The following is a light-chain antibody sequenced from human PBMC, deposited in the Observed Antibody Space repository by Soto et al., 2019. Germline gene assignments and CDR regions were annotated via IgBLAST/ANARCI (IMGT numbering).Light chain of an antibody. V-gene: IGKV1-39*01. CDR3: PQSYSTPYT. J-gene: IGKJ2*01. Sequence: DIQMTQSPSSLSASVGDRVTITCRASQSISSYLNWYQQKPGKAPKLLIYAASSLQSGVPSRFSGSGAVKDFTLTSSSLQPEDFATYYCPQSYSTPYTFGQGTKLEIK. CDR2: AAS. CDR1: QSISSY.